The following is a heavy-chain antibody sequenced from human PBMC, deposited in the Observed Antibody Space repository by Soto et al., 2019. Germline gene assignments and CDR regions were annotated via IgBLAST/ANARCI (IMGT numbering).Heavy chain of an antibody. V-gene: IGHV4-31*03. Sequence: QVQLQESGPGLVKPSQTLSLTCTVSGGSISSGGYYWSWIRQHPGKGLEWIGSIYYSGSTYYNPSPKSRVTTSVDTSKRQFSLQLSAVTAENTAVHYCARGVLDWGQGTLVTVSS. J-gene: IGHJ4*02. CDR2: IYYSGST. CDR3: ARGVLD. D-gene: IGHD3-16*01. CDR1: GGSISSGGYY.